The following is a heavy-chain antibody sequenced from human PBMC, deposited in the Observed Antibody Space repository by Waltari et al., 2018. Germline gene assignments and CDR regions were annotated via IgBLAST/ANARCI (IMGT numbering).Heavy chain of an antibody. CDR1: GFPFSSYS. CDR2: ISSSSSTI. CDR3: ARERTTIFGVVYPDY. Sequence: EVQLVESGGGLVQPGGSLRLSCAASGFPFSSYSMNWVRQAPGKGLEWVSYISSSSSTIYYADSVKGRFTISRDNAKNSLYLQMNSLRDEDTAVYYCARERTTIFGVVYPDYWGQGTLVTVSS. J-gene: IGHJ4*02. V-gene: IGHV3-48*02. D-gene: IGHD3-3*01.